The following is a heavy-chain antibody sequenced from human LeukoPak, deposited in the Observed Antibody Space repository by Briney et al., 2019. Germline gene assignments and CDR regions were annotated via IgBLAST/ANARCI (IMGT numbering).Heavy chain of an antibody. Sequence: SETLSLTCTVSGGSISSSSYYWSWIRQPPGKGLEWIGYIYYSGSTNYNPSLKSRVTISVDTSKNQFSLKLSSVTAADTAVYYCARVKVGAIGAGYYYYYTDVWGKGTTVTVSS. CDR1: GGSISSSSYY. J-gene: IGHJ6*03. V-gene: IGHV4-61*01. D-gene: IGHD1-26*01. CDR3: ARVKVGAIGAGYYYYYTDV. CDR2: IYYSGST.